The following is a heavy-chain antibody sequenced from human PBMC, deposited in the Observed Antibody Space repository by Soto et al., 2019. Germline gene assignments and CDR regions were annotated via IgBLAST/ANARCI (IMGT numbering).Heavy chain of an antibody. V-gene: IGHV4-4*07. CDR3: ARAIHDYYFDS. Sequence: SETLSLTCTVSGGSVTTYYWSWIRQPAGKGLEWIGHIYSSSSTNYNPSLQSRVTMSVDTSKNQFSLRLSSVTAADTAMYYCARAIHDYYFDSWGQGTLVTVSS. D-gene: IGHD3-16*01. CDR1: GGSVTTYY. CDR2: IYSSSST. J-gene: IGHJ4*02.